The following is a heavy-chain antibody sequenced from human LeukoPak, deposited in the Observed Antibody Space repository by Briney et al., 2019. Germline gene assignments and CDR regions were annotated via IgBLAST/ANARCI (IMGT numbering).Heavy chain of an antibody. CDR2: ISSSSSYI. CDR1: GFTFSSYW. Sequence: GGSLRLSCAASGFTFSSYWMSWVRQAPGKGLEWVSSISSSSSYIYYADSVKGRFTISRDNAKNSLYLQMNSLRAEDTAVYYCARDKARTYYYDSSGYSFDYWGQGTLVTVSS. J-gene: IGHJ4*02. V-gene: IGHV3-21*01. D-gene: IGHD3-22*01. CDR3: ARDKARTYYYDSSGYSFDY.